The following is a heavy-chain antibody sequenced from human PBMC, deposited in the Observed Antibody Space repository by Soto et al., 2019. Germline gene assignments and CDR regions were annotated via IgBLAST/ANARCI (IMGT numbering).Heavy chain of an antibody. J-gene: IGHJ4*02. D-gene: IGHD2-15*01. V-gene: IGHV3-7*01. CDR1: GFTFSSYW. Sequence: EVQLVESGGGLVQPGGSLRLSCAASGFTFSSYWMSWVRQAPGKGLEWVANIKQDGSEKYYVDSVKGRFTISRDNAKNSLYLQMNSLRAEDTAVYYCARYSDRYCSGGSCPPDFDYWGQGTLVTVSS. CDR2: IKQDGSEK. CDR3: ARYSDRYCSGGSCPPDFDY.